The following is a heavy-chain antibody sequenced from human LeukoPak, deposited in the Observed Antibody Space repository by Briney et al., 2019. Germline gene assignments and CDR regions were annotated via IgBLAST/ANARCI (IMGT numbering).Heavy chain of an antibody. Sequence: SETLSLTCAVYGESFSGYYWSWIRQPPGKGLEWIGEINHSGSTNYNPSLKSRVTISVDTSKNQFSLKLSSVAAADTAVYYCARISSGWQGRWFDPWGQGTLVTVSS. J-gene: IGHJ5*02. CDR2: INHSGST. CDR1: GESFSGYY. V-gene: IGHV4-34*01. CDR3: ARISSGWQGRWFDP. D-gene: IGHD6-19*01.